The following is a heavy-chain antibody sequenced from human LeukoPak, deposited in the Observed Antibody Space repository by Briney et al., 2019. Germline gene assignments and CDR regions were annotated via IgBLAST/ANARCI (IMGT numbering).Heavy chain of an antibody. CDR2: INHSGST. J-gene: IGHJ5*02. V-gene: IGHV4-34*01. CDR3: ARKKYYDILTGLYNWFDP. Sequence: PSETLSLTCAVYGGSFSGYYWSWIRQPPGKGLEWIGEINHSGSTNYNPSLKSRVTISVDTSKNQLSLKLSSVTAADTAVYYCARKKYYDILTGLYNWFDPWGQGTLVTVSS. CDR1: GGSFSGYY. D-gene: IGHD3-9*01.